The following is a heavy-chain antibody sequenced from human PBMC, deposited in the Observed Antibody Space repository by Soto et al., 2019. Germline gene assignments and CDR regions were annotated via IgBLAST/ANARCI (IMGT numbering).Heavy chain of an antibody. V-gene: IGHV4-4*09. CDR3: ARVGSKSFYSATDV. Sequence: QLQESGPGLVKPSETLSLTCTVSGASISSFCWTWIRQPPGQGLEWIGYICTGGTTKYNPSLKSRVTMSVDTSKTQFSLKLTSVTAADTAVYYCARVGSKSFYSATDVWGQGTTVTVSS. D-gene: IGHD4-4*01. CDR1: GASISSFC. CDR2: ICTGGTT. J-gene: IGHJ6*02.